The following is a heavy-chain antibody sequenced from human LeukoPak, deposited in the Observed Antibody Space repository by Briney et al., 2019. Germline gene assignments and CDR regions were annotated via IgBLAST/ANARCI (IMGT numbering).Heavy chain of an antibody. V-gene: IGHV3-48*03. Sequence: GGSLRLTCAASGFTFSSYEMNWVRQAPGKGLEWVSYISSSGSTIYYADSVKGRFTISRDNAKNSLYLQMNSLRAEDTAVYYCARDPYYGDYVVWGQGTLVTVSS. CDR1: GFTFSSYE. D-gene: IGHD4-17*01. CDR3: ARDPYYGDYVV. J-gene: IGHJ4*02. CDR2: ISSSGSTI.